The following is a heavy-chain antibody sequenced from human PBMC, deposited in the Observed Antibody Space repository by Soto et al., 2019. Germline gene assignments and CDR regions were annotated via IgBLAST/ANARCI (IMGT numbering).Heavy chain of an antibody. CDR3: AAKIFRLNPFDN. V-gene: IGHV3-23*01. CDR2: IGPSGGDI. J-gene: IGHJ4*02. CDR1: GFTFYSFA. D-gene: IGHD2-21*01. Sequence: GGSLRLSCAASGFTFYSFAMAWVRQAPGKGLEWVSSIGPSGGDISYADSVKGRFSVSRDNSKNTLYLQMNTLRVDDTAVYYCAAKIFRLNPFDNWGQGALVTVAS.